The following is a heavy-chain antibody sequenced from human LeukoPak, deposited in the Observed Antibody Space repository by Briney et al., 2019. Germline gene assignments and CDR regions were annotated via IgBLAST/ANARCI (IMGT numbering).Heavy chain of an antibody. CDR1: GFTFSSYA. Sequence: PGGSLRLSCAASGFTFSSYAMSWVRQAPGKGLEWVSAISGSGGSTYYADSVKGRFTISRDNSKNTLYLQMNSLRAEDTAVYYCAKDWGLSWPGELWFRELLPSYFGYWGQGTLVTVSS. V-gene: IGHV3-23*01. D-gene: IGHD3-10*01. CDR3: AKDWGLSWPGELWFRELLPSYFGY. J-gene: IGHJ4*02. CDR2: ISGSGGST.